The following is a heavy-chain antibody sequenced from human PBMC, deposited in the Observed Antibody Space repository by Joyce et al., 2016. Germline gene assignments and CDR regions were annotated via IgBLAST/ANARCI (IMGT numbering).Heavy chain of an antibody. CDR1: GFTFSNYA. Sequence: QVQLVESGGGVVQPGRSLRLSCAASGFTFSNYAMHWVRQAPGKGLEGLAVISYARSNIYYAESGKGRLTISRDNSKNTLYLQMNSLRAEDTGVYYCASSVDIVPTGLPFDYWGQGTLVTVSS. D-gene: IGHD5-12*01. V-gene: IGHV3-30*04. CDR2: ISYARSNI. J-gene: IGHJ4*02. CDR3: ASSVDIVPTGLPFDY.